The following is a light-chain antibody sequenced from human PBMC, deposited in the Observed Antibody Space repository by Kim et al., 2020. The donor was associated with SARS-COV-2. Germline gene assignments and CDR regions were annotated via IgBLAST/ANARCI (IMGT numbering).Light chain of an antibody. CDR1: NIGSKS. V-gene: IGLV3-21*04. J-gene: IGLJ3*02. Sequence: PGKTARITCGGNNIGSKSVHWYQRKPGQAPVLVIYYDSDRPSGIPERFSGSNAGNTATLTISRVEAGDEADYCCQVWDSSSDHRVFGGGTKLTVL. CDR3: QVWDSSSDHRV. CDR2: YDS.